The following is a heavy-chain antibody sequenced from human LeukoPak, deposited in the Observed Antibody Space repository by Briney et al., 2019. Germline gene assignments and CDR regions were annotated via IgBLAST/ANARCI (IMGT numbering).Heavy chain of an antibody. CDR3: AKGNYDTSGSSYFDY. V-gene: IGHV3-33*06. Sequence: PGGSLRLSCAASGFTFSSYGMHWVRQAPGKGLEWVAVIWYDGSNKYYADSVKGRFTISRDNSKNTLYLQMNRLRAEDTAVYYCAKGNYDTSGSSYFDYWGQGTLVTVSS. J-gene: IGHJ4*02. D-gene: IGHD3-22*01. CDR1: GFTFSSYG. CDR2: IWYDGSNK.